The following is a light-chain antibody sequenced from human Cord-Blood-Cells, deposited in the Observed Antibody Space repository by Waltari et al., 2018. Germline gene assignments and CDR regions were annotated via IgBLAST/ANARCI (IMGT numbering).Light chain of an antibody. CDR3: QQRSNWPYT. Sequence: EIVLTQSPATLSLSPGESATPSCRASQSVSSYLAWYQQKPGQAPRLLIYDASNRATGIPARFSGSGSGTDFTLTISSLEPEDFAVYYCQQRSNWPYTFGQGTKLEIK. V-gene: IGKV3-11*01. CDR1: QSVSSY. J-gene: IGKJ2*01. CDR2: DAS.